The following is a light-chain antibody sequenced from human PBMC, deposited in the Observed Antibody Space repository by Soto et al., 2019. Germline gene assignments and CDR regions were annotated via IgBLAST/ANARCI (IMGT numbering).Light chain of an antibody. CDR2: GAS. CDR1: QSVSSSY. CDR3: QQYVSSPFT. J-gene: IGKJ3*01. Sequence: EIVLTQSPGTLSLSPGERATLSCRASQSVSSSYLAWYQQQPGQAPRLLIYGASSRATGLPDRFSGSGSGTDFTLTISRLEPEDFAVYYCQQYVSSPFTFGHGTKVDIK. V-gene: IGKV3-20*01.